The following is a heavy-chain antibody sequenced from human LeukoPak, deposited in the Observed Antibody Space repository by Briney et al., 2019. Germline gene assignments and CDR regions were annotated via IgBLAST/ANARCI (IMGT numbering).Heavy chain of an antibody. V-gene: IGHV3-23*01. CDR1: GFTFRSYA. D-gene: IGHD6-19*01. CDR3: AKSSGWYSVDWFDP. CDR2: ISGSGGST. Sequence: GGSLSFSGAASGFTFRSYAMSWVPQAQGKGLEWVSAISGSGGSTYYADSVKGRFTISRDNSKNTLYLQMNSLRAEDTAVYYCAKSSGWYSVDWFDPWGQGTLVTVSS. J-gene: IGHJ5*02.